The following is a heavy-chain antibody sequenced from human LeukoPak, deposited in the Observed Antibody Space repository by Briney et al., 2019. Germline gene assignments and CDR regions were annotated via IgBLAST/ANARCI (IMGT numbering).Heavy chain of an antibody. CDR3: ARDPDIVVVPAAIQGAFDI. J-gene: IGHJ3*02. CDR2: IYHSGST. Sequence: SQTLSLTCTVSGGSISSGGYYWSWIRQPPGKGLEWIGYIYHSGSTYYNPSLKSRVTISVDRSKNQFSLKLSSVTAADTAVYYCARDPDIVVVPAAIQGAFDIWGQGTMVTVSS. CDR1: GGSISSGGYY. V-gene: IGHV4-30-2*01. D-gene: IGHD2-2*02.